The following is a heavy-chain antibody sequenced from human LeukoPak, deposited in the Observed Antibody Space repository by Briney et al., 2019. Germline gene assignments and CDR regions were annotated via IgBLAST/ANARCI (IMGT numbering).Heavy chain of an antibody. CDR1: GGPISSNRYY. CDR2: IYYSGKT. CDR3: ARRKSRFYFDS. Sequence: SETLTLTCTVSGGPISSNRYYWGCLPQPPGKGLEWIGSIYYSGKTYYNPSLQSRVTISEDTSKNQFSLKLSSATAADTAVYYCARRKSRFYFDSWGQGTLVTVSS. J-gene: IGHJ4*02. V-gene: IGHV4-39*07.